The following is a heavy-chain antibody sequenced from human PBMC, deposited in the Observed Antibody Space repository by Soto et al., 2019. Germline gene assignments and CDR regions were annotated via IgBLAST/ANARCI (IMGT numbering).Heavy chain of an antibody. CDR3: AKKLPEAGSHFAFDI. CDR2: VSHDGRNT. V-gene: IGHV3-30*18. Sequence: PGGSLRLSCAASGFTFSDYAMHWVRQAPGKGLEWVAVVSHDGRNTHYADSVKGRFTISRDSSKNTVSLEMTSLRAEDTAVYYCAKKLPEAGSHFAFDIWGHGTMVTVSS. CDR1: GFTFSDYA. D-gene: IGHD2-2*01. J-gene: IGHJ3*02.